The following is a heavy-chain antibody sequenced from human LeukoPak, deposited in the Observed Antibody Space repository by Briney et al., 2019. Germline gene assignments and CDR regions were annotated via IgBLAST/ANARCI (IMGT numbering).Heavy chain of an antibody. CDR1: GGSFSGSY. V-gene: IGHV4-34*01. Sequence: SETRSLTCAVYGGSFSGSYWSWIRQPPGRGLEWIGEIDHRGSTKYNPSLTSRITISLDTSKNQFSLRLSSLTAADTAVYYCARLYVRPSGWPGYHYYYFDVWGKGTTVTVSS. CDR2: IDHRGST. D-gene: IGHD6-19*01. J-gene: IGHJ6*03. CDR3: ARLYVRPSGWPGYHYYYFDV.